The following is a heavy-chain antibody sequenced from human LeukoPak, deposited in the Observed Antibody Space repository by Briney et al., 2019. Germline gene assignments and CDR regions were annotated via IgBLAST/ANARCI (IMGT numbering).Heavy chain of an antibody. CDR2: INPNSGGT. Sequence: ASVKVSCKASGYTFTGYYMHWVRQAPGQGLEWMGWINPNSGGTNYAQKFRGRVTMTRDTSISTAYMELSRLRSDDTAVYYCARDRALTMVRGTPRHNFNWFDPWGQGTLVTVSS. CDR3: ARDRALTMVRGTPRHNFNWFDP. J-gene: IGHJ5*02. CDR1: GYTFTGYY. V-gene: IGHV1-2*02. D-gene: IGHD3-10*01.